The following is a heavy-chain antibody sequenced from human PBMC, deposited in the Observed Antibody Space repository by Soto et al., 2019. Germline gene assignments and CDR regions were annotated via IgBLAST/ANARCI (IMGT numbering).Heavy chain of an antibody. J-gene: IGHJ4*02. CDR3: AIGLSSPSDTGI. D-gene: IGHD6-6*01. V-gene: IGHV4-34*01. CDR1: GGSFSGYY. Sequence: SETLSLTCAVYGGSFSGYYWSWIRQPPGKGLEWIGEINHSGSTNYNPSLKSRVTISVDTSKNQFSLTLSSVTAADTAVYYCAIGLSSPSDTGIWGPGLLVTVSS. CDR2: INHSGST.